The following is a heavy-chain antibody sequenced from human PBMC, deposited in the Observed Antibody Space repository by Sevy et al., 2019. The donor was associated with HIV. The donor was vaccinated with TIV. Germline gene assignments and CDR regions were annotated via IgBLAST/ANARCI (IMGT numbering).Heavy chain of an antibody. D-gene: IGHD3-16*01. CDR2: IKGDGSDK. CDR3: AHGTFGRFQS. V-gene: IGHV3-7*01. CDR1: GFTFSGNW. J-gene: IGHJ4*02. Sequence: GGSLRLSCAASGFTFSGNWMNWVRQAPGKGLEWVANIKGDGSDKHYVDSVGGRFTISRDNAKNLLFLQMNSLRVEDTAVYYCAHGTFGRFQSWGQGTLVTVSS.